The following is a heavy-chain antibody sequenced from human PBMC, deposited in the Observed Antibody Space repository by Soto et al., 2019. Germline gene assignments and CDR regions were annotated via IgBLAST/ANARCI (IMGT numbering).Heavy chain of an antibody. D-gene: IGHD5-12*01. CDR1: GYTFTSYG. Sequence: QVQLVQSGAEVKKPGASVKVSCKASGYTFTSYGISWVRQAPGQGLEWMGWISAYNGNTNYAQKLQGRVTMTTDTSTSTAYMELRRLRSDDTAVYYCARGRGGYYYYYYGMDVWGQGTTVTVSS. CDR3: ARGRGGYYYYYYGMDV. CDR2: ISAYNGNT. V-gene: IGHV1-18*04. J-gene: IGHJ6*02.